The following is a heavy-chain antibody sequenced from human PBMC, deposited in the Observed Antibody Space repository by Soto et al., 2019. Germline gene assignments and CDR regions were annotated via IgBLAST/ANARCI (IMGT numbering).Heavy chain of an antibody. CDR2: ISSDGSTT. CDR3: AGGGGSLNPGFDL. Sequence: GGSLRLSCAASGFTFSSYSLHWVRQAPGKGLGWVAVISSDGSTTYYADSVKGRFTVSRDNSRNTLYLQMNSLRTDDTAVYYGAGGGGSLNPGFDLWGQGTLVTVSS. J-gene: IGHJ4*02. V-gene: IGHV3-30*04. D-gene: IGHD3-16*01. CDR1: GFTFSSYS.